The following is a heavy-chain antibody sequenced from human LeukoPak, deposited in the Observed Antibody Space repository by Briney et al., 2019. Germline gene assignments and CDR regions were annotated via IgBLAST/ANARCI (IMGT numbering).Heavy chain of an antibody. CDR1: GFTFSSYA. J-gene: IGHJ4*02. CDR2: ISSSSSYI. Sequence: AGGSLRLSCAASGFTFSSYAMSWVRQAPGKGLEWVSSISSSSSYIYYADSVKGRFTISRDNAKNSLYLQMNSLRAEDTAVYYCARVGYFGGIDYWGQGTLVTVSS. CDR3: ARVGYFGGIDY. V-gene: IGHV3-21*01. D-gene: IGHD2-15*01.